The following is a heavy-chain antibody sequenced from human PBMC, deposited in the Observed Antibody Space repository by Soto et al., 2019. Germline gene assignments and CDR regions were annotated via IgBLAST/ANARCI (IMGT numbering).Heavy chain of an antibody. CDR1: GFTFSSYA. V-gene: IGHV3-23*01. CDR2: ISGGGGST. CDR3: AKDRRLFGVVIISKFDY. D-gene: IGHD3-3*01. Sequence: GGSLRLSCAASGFTFSSYAMSWVRQAPGKGLEWVSAISGGGGSTYYADSVKGRFTISRDNSKNTLYLQMNSLRAEDTAVYYCAKDRRLFGVVIISKFDYWGQGTLVTVSS. J-gene: IGHJ4*02.